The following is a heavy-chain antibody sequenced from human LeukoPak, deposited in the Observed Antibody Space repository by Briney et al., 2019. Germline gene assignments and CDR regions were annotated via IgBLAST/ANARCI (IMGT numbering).Heavy chain of an antibody. Sequence: GESLKISCKGSGYSFTSYWIGWVRQMPGKGLEWMGIIYPGDSDTRYSPSFQGQVTISADKSISTAYLQWSSLKASDTAMYYCARKLVDFWSGFSFDYWGQGTLVTVSS. CDR1: GYSFTSYW. CDR2: IYPGDSDT. D-gene: IGHD3-3*01. J-gene: IGHJ4*02. V-gene: IGHV5-51*01. CDR3: ARKLVDFWSGFSFDY.